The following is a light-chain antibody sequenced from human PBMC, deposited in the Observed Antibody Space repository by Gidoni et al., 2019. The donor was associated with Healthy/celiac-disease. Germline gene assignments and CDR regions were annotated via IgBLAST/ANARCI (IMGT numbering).Light chain of an antibody. CDR3: MQALQLLT. V-gene: IGKV2-28*01. CDR1: QSLLHSNGYNY. J-gene: IGKJ4*01. Sequence: DIVMPQSPLSLPVTPGEPASISCRSSQSLLHSNGYNYLDWYLQKPGQSPQLLIYLGSNRASGVPVRCSGSGSGTDFILKISRVEAEDVGVYYCMQALQLLTFGGGTKVEIK. CDR2: LGS.